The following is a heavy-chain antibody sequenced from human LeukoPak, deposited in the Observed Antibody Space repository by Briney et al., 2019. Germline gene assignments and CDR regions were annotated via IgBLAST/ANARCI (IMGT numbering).Heavy chain of an antibody. V-gene: IGHV3-21*01. Sequence: PGGSLRLSCAASGFPFSGYSMNWVRQAPGKGLEWVASINTASIYITYADSVKGRFTIARDNAKSSLYLQMNSLRAEDTAVYYCARKVSSSSWQTTVAFDYWGQGTLVTVSS. CDR3: ARKVSSSSWQTTVAFDY. J-gene: IGHJ4*02. CDR2: INTASIYI. CDR1: GFPFSGYS. D-gene: IGHD6-13*01.